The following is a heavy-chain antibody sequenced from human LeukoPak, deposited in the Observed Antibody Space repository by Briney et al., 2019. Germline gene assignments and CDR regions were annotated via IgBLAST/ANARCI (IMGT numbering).Heavy chain of an antibody. V-gene: IGHV3-64D*06. CDR2: ISSDGVST. CDR1: GFTFSNYA. J-gene: IGHJ4*02. CDR3: VKEAAFHDH. D-gene: IGHD6-13*01. Sequence: GGSLRLSCAASGFTFSNYAMNWVRQAPGKGLEYVSAISSDGVSTYYGASVKGRFTISRDNSKNTLYLQMSSLRVEDTALYYCVKEAAFHDHWGPGTLVTVSS.